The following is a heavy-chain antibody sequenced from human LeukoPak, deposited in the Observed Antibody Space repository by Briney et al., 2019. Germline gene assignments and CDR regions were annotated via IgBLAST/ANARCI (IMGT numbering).Heavy chain of an antibody. Sequence: GGSLRLSCAASGFTFSNYGMHWVRQAPGKGLEWVAVISYDESDKYYADSVKGRFTISRDNAKNTLDLQMNSLGAEDTAVYYCARGVGYSMDVRGLGTTVTVSS. J-gene: IGHJ6*01. CDR1: GFTFSNYG. D-gene: IGHD1-26*01. V-gene: IGHV3-30*03. CDR3: ARGVGYSMDV. CDR2: ISYDESDK.